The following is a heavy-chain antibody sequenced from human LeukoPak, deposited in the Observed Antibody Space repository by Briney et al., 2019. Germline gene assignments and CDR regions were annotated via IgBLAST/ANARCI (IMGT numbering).Heavy chain of an antibody. V-gene: IGHV3-21*01. Sequence: GGSLRLSCAASGFTFSSFSMNWVRQAPGKGLEWVSSISGSSSYIYYADSVKGRFTISRDNAKNSLYLQMNSLRAEDTAVYYCARVRPSDRWGQGTLVTVSS. D-gene: IGHD6-6*01. J-gene: IGHJ4*02. CDR2: ISGSSSYI. CDR3: ARVRPSDR. CDR1: GFTFSSFS.